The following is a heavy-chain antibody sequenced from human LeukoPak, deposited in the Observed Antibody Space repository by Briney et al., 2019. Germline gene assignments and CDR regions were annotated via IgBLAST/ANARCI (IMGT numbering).Heavy chain of an antibody. Sequence: GASVKVSCKASGYTFIGYYIHWVRQAPGQGLEWMGWINPKSGGTKYAQKFQGRVTMTRDTSISTAYMELSRLRSDDTAVYYCARDGSVADYYYYYYMDVWGKGTTVTVSS. J-gene: IGHJ6*03. CDR1: GYTFIGYY. D-gene: IGHD6-19*01. CDR2: INPKSGGT. V-gene: IGHV1-2*02. CDR3: ARDGSVADYYYYYYMDV.